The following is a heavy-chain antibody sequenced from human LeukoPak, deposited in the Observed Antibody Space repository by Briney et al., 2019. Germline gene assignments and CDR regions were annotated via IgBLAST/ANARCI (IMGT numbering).Heavy chain of an antibody. CDR1: GFTFSSYW. V-gene: IGHV3-74*01. D-gene: IGHD2-15*01. Sequence: VGSLRLSCAASGFTFSSYWMRWVRQAPGKGLVWVSRINGDGSRTTYADPVKGRFTISRGNAKNTLYLQMNSLRAEDTALYYCARALYWKRYCSGGSCSGFNYWGQGTLVTVSS. CDR2: INGDGSRT. J-gene: IGHJ4*02. CDR3: ARALYWKRYCSGGSCSGFNY.